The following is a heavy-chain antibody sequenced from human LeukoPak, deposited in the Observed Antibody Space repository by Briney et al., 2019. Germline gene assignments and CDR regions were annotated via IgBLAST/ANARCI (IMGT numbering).Heavy chain of an antibody. D-gene: IGHD6-13*01. CDR2: IIPILGIA. V-gene: IGHV1-69*04. CDR3: ARGPSGSWSSRVRYMDV. J-gene: IGHJ6*03. CDR1: GGTFSSYV. Sequence: SVKVSCKAPGGTFSSYVITWVRQAPGQGLEWMGRIIPILGIANYAQKFQGRVTITADKSTSTAYMELSSLRSEDTAVYYCARGPSGSWSSRVRYMDVWGKGTTVTVSS.